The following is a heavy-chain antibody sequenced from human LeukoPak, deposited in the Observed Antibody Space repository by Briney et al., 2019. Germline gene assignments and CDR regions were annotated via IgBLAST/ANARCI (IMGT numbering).Heavy chain of an antibody. CDR1: GYTFTTYW. CDR2: IFPDDSDT. V-gene: IGHV5-51*01. CDR3: ARPRGGTTQPFDS. D-gene: IGHD1-7*01. Sequence: GESLKISCKGSGYTFTTYWIGWVRQMPGKGLEWMEIIFPDDSDTIYSPSFQGQVTISADKSITTAYLQWSSLKASDTAMYYCARPRGGTTQPFDSWGQGTLVTVSS. J-gene: IGHJ4*02.